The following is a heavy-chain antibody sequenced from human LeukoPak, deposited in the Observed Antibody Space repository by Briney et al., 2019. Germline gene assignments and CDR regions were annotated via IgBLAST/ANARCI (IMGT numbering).Heavy chain of an antibody. V-gene: IGHV4-39*07. CDR1: GGSISSRSYY. CDR2: MYYSGST. CDR3: ARGVEATHLYYYGMDV. J-gene: IGHJ6*02. Sequence: SETLSLTCTVSGGSISSRSYYWGWIRQPPGKGLEWIGSMYYSGSTYYNPSLKSRVTISVDTSKNQFSLKLSSVTAADTAVYYCARGVEATHLYYYGMDVWGQGTTVTVSS.